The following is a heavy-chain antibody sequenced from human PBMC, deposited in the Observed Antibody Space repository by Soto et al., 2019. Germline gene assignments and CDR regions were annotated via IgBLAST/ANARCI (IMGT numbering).Heavy chain of an antibody. CDR1: GGTFSSYA. J-gene: IGHJ4*02. V-gene: IGHV1-69*13. Sequence: ASVKVSCKASGGTFSSYAISWVRQAPGQGLEWMGGIIPIFGTANYAQKFQGRVTITADESTSTAYMELSSLRSEDTAVYYCARRVYGYNYYDYWGQGTLVTVSS. CDR3: ARRVYGYNYYDY. CDR2: IIPIFGTA. D-gene: IGHD2-8*01.